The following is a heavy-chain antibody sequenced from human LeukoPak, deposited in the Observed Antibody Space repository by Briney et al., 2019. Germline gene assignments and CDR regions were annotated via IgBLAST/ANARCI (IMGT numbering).Heavy chain of an antibody. CDR1: GFTFSDAW. CDR3: TADSPVSMAHSFDF. J-gene: IGHJ4*02. D-gene: IGHD6-6*01. CDR2: IKSRGNGGTT. Sequence: PGGSLRLSCAASGFTFSDAWMSWVRQAPGKGLEWVARIKSRGNGGTTDYPAPVKGRFTISRDDSENTVHLQMNSLKIEDTAMYYCTADSPVSMAHSFDFWGQGILVTVSS. V-gene: IGHV3-15*01.